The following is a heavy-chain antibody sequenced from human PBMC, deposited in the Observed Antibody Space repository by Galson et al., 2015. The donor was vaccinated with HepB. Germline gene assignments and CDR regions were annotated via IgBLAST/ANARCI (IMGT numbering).Heavy chain of an antibody. V-gene: IGHV4-4*07. CDR2: INTNGNT. D-gene: IGHD6-19*01. CDR1: GGSISNYY. J-gene: IGHJ4*02. Sequence: ETLSLTCTVSGGSISNYYWSWIRQPAGKGLEWIGRINTNGNTNYNPSLKSRVTMSVDTSENHFSLKVSSVTAADTAVYYCAKDKRYTSGWYDPGSWYFDYWGQGTLVTVSS. CDR3: AKDKRYTSGWYDPGSWYFDY.